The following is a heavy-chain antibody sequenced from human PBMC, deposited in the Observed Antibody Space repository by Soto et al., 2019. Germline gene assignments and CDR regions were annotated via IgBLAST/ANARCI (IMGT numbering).Heavy chain of an antibody. D-gene: IGHD3-3*01. CDR2: ISPKNGNT. J-gene: IGHJ5*02. CDR3: ATSYDSGFDP. V-gene: IGHV1-18*04. CDR1: GYTLSTYD. Sequence: LLLQSGAELKKPGASVKISCKASGYTLSTYDISWLRQAPGQGPEGMGRISPKNGNTNYAQNFQDRVTMTADTASSTAYMELRGLRSDDTAKYYCATSYDSGFDPWGQGTLVTVSS.